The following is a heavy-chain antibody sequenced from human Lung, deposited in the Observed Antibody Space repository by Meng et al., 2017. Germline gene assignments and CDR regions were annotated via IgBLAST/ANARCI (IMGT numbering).Heavy chain of an antibody. CDR1: GGSIRSTSNY. CDR2: IYYSGAT. V-gene: IGHV4-39*01. CDR3: ARRVHDGRHYHYFDY. D-gene: IGHD3-16*01. Sequence: QVQLQVSGPGLVKPSETPALTCSVSGGSIRSTSNYWDWIRHPPGTRLEWMGSIYYSGATYYNPSLKSRVTMSVDTSKNQFSLRLSSVTAADTAVYFCARRVHDGRHYHYFDYWGQGALVTVSS. J-gene: IGHJ4*02.